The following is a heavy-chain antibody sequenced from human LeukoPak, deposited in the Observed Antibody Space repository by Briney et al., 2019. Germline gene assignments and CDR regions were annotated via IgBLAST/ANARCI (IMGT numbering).Heavy chain of an antibody. CDR2: IRYDGSNK. J-gene: IGHJ4*02. CDR3: AKIAAAGTRAQFDY. CDR1: GFTFSSYG. V-gene: IGHV3-30*02. Sequence: GGSLRLSCAASGFTFSSYGMHWVRQAPGKGLEWVAFIRYDGSNKYYADSVKGRFTISRDNSKNTLCLQMNSLRAEDTAVYYCAKIAAAGTRAQFDYWGQGTLVTVSS. D-gene: IGHD6-13*01.